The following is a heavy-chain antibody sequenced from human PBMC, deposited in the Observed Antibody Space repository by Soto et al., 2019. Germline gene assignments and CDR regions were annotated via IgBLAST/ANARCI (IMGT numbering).Heavy chain of an antibody. J-gene: IGHJ5*02. CDR1: GGSISSSSYY. CDR3: ASAITIFGVAPRWFDP. V-gene: IGHV4-39*01. D-gene: IGHD3-3*01. CDR2: IYYSGST. Sequence: SETLSLTCTVSGGSISSSSYYWGWIRQPPGKGLEWIGSIYYSGSTYYNPSLKSRVTISVDTSKNQFSLKLSSVTAADTAVYYCASAITIFGVAPRWFDPWGQGTLVTVSS.